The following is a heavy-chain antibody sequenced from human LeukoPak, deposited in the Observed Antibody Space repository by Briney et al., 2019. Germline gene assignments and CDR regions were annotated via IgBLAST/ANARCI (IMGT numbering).Heavy chain of an antibody. V-gene: IGHV4-4*07. CDR1: GGSISSYY. Sequence: SETLSLTCTVSGGSISSYYWSWIRQPAGKGLEWIGRIYTSGSTNCNPSLKSRVTMSVDTSKNQFSLKLSSVTAADTAVYYCARDGGTAVGATYFDYWGQGTLVTVSS. D-gene: IGHD1-26*01. J-gene: IGHJ4*02. CDR2: IYTSGST. CDR3: ARDGGTAVGATYFDY.